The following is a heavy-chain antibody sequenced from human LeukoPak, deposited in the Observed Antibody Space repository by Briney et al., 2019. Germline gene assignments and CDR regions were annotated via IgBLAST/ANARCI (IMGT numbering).Heavy chain of an antibody. J-gene: IGHJ4*01. V-gene: IGHV3-23*01. CDR2: IRGSGGIT. Sequence: GGSLRLSCAASGFTFSSYAMSWLRQAPGKGLEWVSGIRGSGGITYYADSVKGRFTISRDNFKNTLYLQMNSLRAADTAVYYCAKTRIVCTSVSCPGGGFDYWGHGTLVTVSS. CDR3: AKTRIVCTSVSCPGGGFDY. D-gene: IGHD2-2*01. CDR1: GFTFSSYA.